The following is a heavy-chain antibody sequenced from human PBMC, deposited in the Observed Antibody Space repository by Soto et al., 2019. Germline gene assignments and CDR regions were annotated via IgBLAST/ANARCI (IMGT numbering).Heavy chain of an antibody. Sequence: SCKASGGTFSNYAMTWVRQTPGKGMEWVASISGSGDSTHYADSVKGRFTISRDNSKDTLFLQMNSLRAEDAAAYYCAKDLVGSLADYFDYWGQGTLVTVSS. CDR2: ISGSGDST. CDR1: GGTFSNYA. CDR3: AKDLVGSLADYFDY. J-gene: IGHJ4*02. D-gene: IGHD2-15*01. V-gene: IGHV3-23*01.